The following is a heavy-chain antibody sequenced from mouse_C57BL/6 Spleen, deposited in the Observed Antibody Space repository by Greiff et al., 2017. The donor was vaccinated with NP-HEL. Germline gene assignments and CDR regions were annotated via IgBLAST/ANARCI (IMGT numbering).Heavy chain of an antibody. V-gene: IGHV5-4*01. CDR1: GFTFSSYA. J-gene: IGHJ2*01. Sequence: EVKVEESGGGLAKPGGSLKLSCAASGFTFSSYAMSWVRQTPEKRLEWVATISDGGSYTYYPDNVKGRFTISRDNAKNNLYLQMSHLKSEDTAMYYCARDPLRPYYFDYWGQGTTLTVSS. CDR2: ISDGGSYT. CDR3: ARDPLRPYYFDY. D-gene: IGHD2-12*01.